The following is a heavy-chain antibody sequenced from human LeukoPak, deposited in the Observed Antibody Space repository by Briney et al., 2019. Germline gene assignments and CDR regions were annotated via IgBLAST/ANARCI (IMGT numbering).Heavy chain of an antibody. V-gene: IGHV1-24*01. J-gene: IGHJ5*02. CDR3: ATVRYSGYETMPTVTIEESWFDP. CDR1: GYTLTELS. Sequence: ASVKVSCKVSGYTLTELSMHWVRQAPGKGLEWMGGFDPEDGETIYAQKFQGRVTMTEDTSTDTAYMELSGLRSEDTAVYYCATVRYSGYETMPTVTIEESWFDPWGQGTLVTVSS. CDR2: FDPEDGET. D-gene: IGHD5-12*01.